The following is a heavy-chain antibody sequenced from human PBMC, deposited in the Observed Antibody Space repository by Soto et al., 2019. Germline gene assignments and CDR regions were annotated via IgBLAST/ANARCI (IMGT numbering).Heavy chain of an antibody. Sequence: QGQLVQSGAEVRKPGASVKVSCQASGYIFNNYGLSWVRQVPGQGLEWVGWIGSYIGKTDYAQKFRDRVTMTADPSSNSAYMELRSQTSDDSAFYYCARCYCSVGSCFSCWHFDLWCRGTLVTVSS. CDR1: GYIFNNYG. CDR2: IGSYIGKT. V-gene: IGHV1-18*01. CDR3: ARCYCSVGSCFSCWHFDL. J-gene: IGHJ2*01. D-gene: IGHD6-19*01.